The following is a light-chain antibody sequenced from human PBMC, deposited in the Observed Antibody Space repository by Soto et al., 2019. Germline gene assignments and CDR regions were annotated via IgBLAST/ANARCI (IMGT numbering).Light chain of an antibody. CDR1: QSISVW. Sequence: DIQMTHSPSTLSASVGDRVTITFRASQSISVWLAWYQQKAGKAPNLLIYKASRLESGVPSRFSGSGSGTEFTLTISSLQPDDFATYYCRHYNSYSEAFGQGTKVDIK. CDR2: KAS. CDR3: RHYNSYSEA. V-gene: IGKV1-5*03. J-gene: IGKJ1*01.